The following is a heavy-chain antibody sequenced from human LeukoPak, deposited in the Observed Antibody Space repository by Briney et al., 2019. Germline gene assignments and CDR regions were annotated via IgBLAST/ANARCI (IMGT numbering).Heavy chain of an antibody. CDR1: GFSFSSYT. Sequence: SGGSLRLSCSASGFSFSSYTMYWVRQAPGKGLEYVSAISSNGDRTYYADSVKGRFTISRDNSKNTPYLQMSSLRPEDTAVYYCVKAHVDTALYDYWGQGTLVTVSS. CDR3: VKAHVDTALYDY. J-gene: IGHJ4*02. D-gene: IGHD5-18*01. CDR2: ISSNGDRT. V-gene: IGHV3-64D*06.